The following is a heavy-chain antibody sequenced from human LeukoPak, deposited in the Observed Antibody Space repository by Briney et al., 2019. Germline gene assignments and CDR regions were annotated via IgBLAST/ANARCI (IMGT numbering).Heavy chain of an antibody. CDR3: ARENIGSSDRYIDY. Sequence: PSETLSLTCAVYGGSFSDYYWSWIRQPPGKGLEWIGEISPSGSTNYSPSLKSRVTMSVDTSKNQFSLKLSSVTAADTAVYYCARENIGSSDRYIDYWGQGTLVTVSS. J-gene: IGHJ4*02. CDR1: GGSFSDYY. D-gene: IGHD6-13*01. CDR2: ISPSGST. V-gene: IGHV4-34*01.